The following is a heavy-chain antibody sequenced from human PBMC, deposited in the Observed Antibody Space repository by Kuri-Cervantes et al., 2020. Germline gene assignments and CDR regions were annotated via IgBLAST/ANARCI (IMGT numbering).Heavy chain of an antibody. D-gene: IGHD6-13*01. CDR1: GFTFSSYW. CDR2: IKQDGSEK. Sequence: GGSLRLSCAASGFTFSSYWMSWVRQAPGKGLEWVANIKQDGSEKYYVDSVKGRFTISRDNSKNTLYLQMNSLRAEDTAVYYCAREGDSSSWYVYYFDYWGQGTLVTGSS. V-gene: IGHV3-7*01. CDR3: AREGDSSSWYVYYFDY. J-gene: IGHJ4*02.